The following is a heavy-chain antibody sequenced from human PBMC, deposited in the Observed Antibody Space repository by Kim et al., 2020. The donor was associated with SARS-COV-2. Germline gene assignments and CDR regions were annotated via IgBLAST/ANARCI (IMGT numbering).Heavy chain of an antibody. D-gene: IGHD2-15*01. CDR3: ARDPGGNCSGGSCYPGQFYSMDV. J-gene: IGHJ6*02. CDR1: GGSISSYY. CDR2: IYYSGST. V-gene: IGHV4-59*01. Sequence: SETLSLTCTVSGGSISSYYWSWIRQPPGKGLEWIGYIYYSGSTNYNPSLKSRVTISVDTSKNQFSLKLSSVTAADTAVYYCARDPGGNCSGGSCYPGQFYSMDVWGQGTTVTVSS.